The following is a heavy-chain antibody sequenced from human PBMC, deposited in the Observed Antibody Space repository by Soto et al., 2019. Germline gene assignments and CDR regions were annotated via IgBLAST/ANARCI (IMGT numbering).Heavy chain of an antibody. CDR2: IYSSGNT. CDR1: GGSMSSYY. J-gene: IGHJ6*02. V-gene: IGHV4-59*01. CDR3: ARVGSNYYDSSGYGYYYYYGMDV. D-gene: IGHD3-22*01. Sequence: SETLSLTCTASGGSMSSYYWNWIRQPPGKGLESIGYIYSSGNTNYNPSLKSRVTISVDTSKNQFSLKLSSVTAADTAVYYCARVGSNYYDSSGYGYYYYYGMDVWGQGTTVTVSS.